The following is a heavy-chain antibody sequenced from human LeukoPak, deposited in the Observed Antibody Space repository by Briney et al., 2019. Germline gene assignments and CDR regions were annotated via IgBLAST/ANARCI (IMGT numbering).Heavy chain of an antibody. D-gene: IGHD5-24*01. CDR3: ARDPEMATIQFDY. Sequence: ASLKVSCKASGYRFTGYYMHWLRQAPGQGLEWMGWINPNTGDTSYSQKFQGRGTMTRNTSISTAYMEPSRLRSDDTAVYYCARDPEMATIQFDYWGQGTLVTVSS. J-gene: IGHJ4*02. V-gene: IGHV1-2*02. CDR1: GYRFTGYY. CDR2: INPNTGDT.